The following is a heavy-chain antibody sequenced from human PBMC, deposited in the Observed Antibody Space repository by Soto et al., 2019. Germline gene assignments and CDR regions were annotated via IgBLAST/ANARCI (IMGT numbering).Heavy chain of an antibody. V-gene: IGHV3-23*01. CDR2: ISGSGGST. D-gene: IGHD2-15*01. J-gene: IGHJ4*02. CDR3: AKGDLGSRGGLDY. Sequence: GGSLRLSCAASGFTFSSYAMSWVRQAPGKGLEWVSAISGSGGSTYYADSMKGRFTIYREHSKNTLYLQMNSLRAEDTAVYYCAKGDLGSRGGLDYWGQGTLVTVSS. CDR1: GFTFSSYA.